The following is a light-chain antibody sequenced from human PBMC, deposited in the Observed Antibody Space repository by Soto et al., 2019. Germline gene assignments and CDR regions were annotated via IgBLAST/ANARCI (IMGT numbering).Light chain of an antibody. CDR3: QQLKSYPLT. CDR2: AAS. V-gene: IGKV1-9*01. CDR1: QGISSY. J-gene: IGKJ5*01. Sequence: IQLTQSPSSLSASVGDRVTITCRASQGISSYLAWYQQKPGKAPKLLIYAASTLQSGVPPRFSGSGSGTDFTLTISSLQPEDFATYYCQQLKSYPLTFGQGTRLEIK.